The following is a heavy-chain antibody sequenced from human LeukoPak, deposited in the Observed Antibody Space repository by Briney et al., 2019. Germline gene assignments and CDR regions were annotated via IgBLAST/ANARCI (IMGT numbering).Heavy chain of an antibody. CDR2: LYYSGST. D-gene: IGHD6-19*01. CDR1: GGSISSSSYY. CDR3: ARHYLTREYSSGWYHDY. J-gene: IGHJ4*02. V-gene: IGHV4-39*01. Sequence: SETLSLTCTVSGGSISSSSYYWGWIRQPPGKGLEWIGSLYYSGSTYYNPSLKSRVTISVDTSKNQFSLKLSSVTAADTAVYYCARHYLTREYSSGWYHDYWGQGTLVTVSS.